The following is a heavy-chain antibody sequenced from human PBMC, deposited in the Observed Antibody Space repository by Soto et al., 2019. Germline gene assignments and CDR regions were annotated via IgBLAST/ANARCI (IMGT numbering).Heavy chain of an antibody. V-gene: IGHV3-11*01. CDR1: GFIFTNFY. CDR3: TRDPRITDF. CDR2: ISPGGDIR. J-gene: IGHJ4*02. Sequence: GSLRLSCAASGFIFTNFYMTWIRQAPGKGLELVSYISPGGDIRNYVDSVKGRFTISRDNTNRLVYLHMNSLRAEDTAVYYCTRDPRITDFWGQGTLVTVSS. D-gene: IGHD3-16*01.